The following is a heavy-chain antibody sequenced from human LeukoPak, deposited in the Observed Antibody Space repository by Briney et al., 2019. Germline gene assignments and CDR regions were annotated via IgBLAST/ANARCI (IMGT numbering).Heavy chain of an antibody. CDR3: ARGPRLLWFGEREKFFDY. D-gene: IGHD3-10*01. CDR1: GGTFSSYA. CDR2: IIPIFGTA. V-gene: IGHV1-69*01. J-gene: IGHJ4*02. Sequence: ASVKVSCKASGGTFSSYAISWVRQAPGQGLEWMGGIIPIFGTANYAQKFQGRVTITADESTSTAYMELRSLRSDDTAVYYCARGPRLLWFGEREKFFDYWGQGTLVTVSS.